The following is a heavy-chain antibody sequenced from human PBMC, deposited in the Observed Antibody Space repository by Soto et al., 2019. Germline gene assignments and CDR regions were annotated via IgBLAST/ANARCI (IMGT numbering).Heavy chain of an antibody. D-gene: IGHD5-12*01. V-gene: IGHV3-30*03. Sequence: QVQLVESGGGVVQPGRFLRLSCAASGFTFSSYGMHWVRQAPGKGLEWVAVISYDGSNKYYADSVKGRFTISRDNSKNTLYLQMNSLRAEDTAVYYCAMARGVVATTSFDYWGQGTLVTVSS. CDR3: AMARGVVATTSFDY. J-gene: IGHJ4*02. CDR2: ISYDGSNK. CDR1: GFTFSSYG.